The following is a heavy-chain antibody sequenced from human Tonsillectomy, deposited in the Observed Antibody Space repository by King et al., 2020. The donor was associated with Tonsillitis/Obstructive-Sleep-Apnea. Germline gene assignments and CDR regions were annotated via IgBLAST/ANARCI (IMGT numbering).Heavy chain of an antibody. D-gene: IGHD6-13*01. V-gene: IGHV3-9*01. CDR3: AKDLIIAVSGTPGDAFDI. J-gene: IGHJ3*02. CDR1: GFTFDDYA. CDR2: ISWNSGSM. Sequence: VQRVESGGGLVQPGRSLRLSCAASGFTFDDYAMHWVRHAPGKGLEWGSGISWNSGSMVYADSVKGRFTISRDNAKNSLYLQMNSLRAEDTALYYCAKDLIIAVSGTPGDAFDIWAQGTMATVSS.